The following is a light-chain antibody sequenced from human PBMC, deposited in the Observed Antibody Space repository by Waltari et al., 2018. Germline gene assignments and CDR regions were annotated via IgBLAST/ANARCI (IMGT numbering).Light chain of an antibody. Sequence: EIVLTQSPATLSLSPGEGATLPCRASESVRSYLAWSQQKPGQAPRLLIYDASNRASGIPARFSGSGSGTDFSLSISSLEPEDFAVYYCQQRHNWPLTFGGGTKVEIK. CDR2: DAS. CDR3: QQRHNWPLT. V-gene: IGKV3-11*01. J-gene: IGKJ4*01. CDR1: ESVRSY.